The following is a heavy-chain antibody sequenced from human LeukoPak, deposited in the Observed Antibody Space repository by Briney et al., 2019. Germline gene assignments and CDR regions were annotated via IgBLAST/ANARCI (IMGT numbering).Heavy chain of an antibody. CDR3: ARGLYDFWRAPWWFDP. CDR1: GFTFDDYG. V-gene: IGHV3-11*04. Sequence: GGSLRLSCAASGFTFDDYGMSWVRQTPGKGLEWVSYISSSGSTIYYADSVKGRFTISRDNAKNSLYLQMNSLRAEDTAVYYCARGLYDFWRAPWWFDPWGQGTLVTVSS. J-gene: IGHJ5*02. CDR2: ISSSGSTI. D-gene: IGHD3-3*01.